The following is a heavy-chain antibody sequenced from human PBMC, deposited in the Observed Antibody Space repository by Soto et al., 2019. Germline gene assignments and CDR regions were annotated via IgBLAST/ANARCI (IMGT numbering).Heavy chain of an antibody. D-gene: IGHD3-3*01. V-gene: IGHV1-3*04. CDR2: MNTGKGHT. CDR3: ASRRYDFWSGLDP. Sequence: ASVKVSCKASGYTFTAYGIHWVRQAPVQRLDWMGWMNTGKGHTKYSQKFQGRVTITSDTSARTAYMELNSLRSEDTAEYYCASRRYDFWSGLDPWRQGTLVTVSS. J-gene: IGHJ5*02. CDR1: GYTFTAYG.